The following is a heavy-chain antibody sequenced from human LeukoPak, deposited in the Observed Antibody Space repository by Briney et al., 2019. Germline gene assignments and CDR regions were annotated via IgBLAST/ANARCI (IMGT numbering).Heavy chain of an antibody. CDR3: AKDGNYDILTGYSNKYYYYYMDV. CDR2: ISSSSSYI. J-gene: IGHJ6*03. V-gene: IGHV3-21*01. Sequence: GGSLRLSCAASGFTFSSYSMNWVRQAPGKGLEWVSSISSSSSYIYYADSVKGRFTISRDNSKNTLYLQMNSLRAEDTAVYYCAKDGNYDILTGYSNKYYYYYMDVWGKGTTVTISS. CDR1: GFTFSSYS. D-gene: IGHD3-9*01.